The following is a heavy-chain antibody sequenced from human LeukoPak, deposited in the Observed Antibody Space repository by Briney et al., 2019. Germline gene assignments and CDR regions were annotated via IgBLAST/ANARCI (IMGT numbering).Heavy chain of an antibody. CDR1: GYSISSGYY. CDR2: IYHSGST. Sequence: TASETLSLTCTVSGYSISSGYYWGWIRQPPGKGLEWIGSIYHSGSTYYNPSLKSRVTISVDTSKNQFSLKLSSVTAADTAVYYCARGATVTTFDAFDIWGQGTMVTVSS. J-gene: IGHJ3*02. D-gene: IGHD4-17*01. V-gene: IGHV4-38-2*02. CDR3: ARGATVTTFDAFDI.